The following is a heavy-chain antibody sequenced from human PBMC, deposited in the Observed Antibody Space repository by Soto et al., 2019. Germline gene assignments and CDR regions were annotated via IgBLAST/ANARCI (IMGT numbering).Heavy chain of an antibody. Sequence: ASVKVSCKASGYSLISYAIGWVRQAPGQGLEWMGWINTYNGNTNYTQKFQGRVTMTTDTSTSTAYMELSSLRSEDTAVYYCARDPGYSYGYNWGQGTLVTVS. D-gene: IGHD5-18*01. V-gene: IGHV1-18*01. CDR3: ARDPGYSYGYN. J-gene: IGHJ4*02. CDR1: GYSLISYA. CDR2: INTYNGNT.